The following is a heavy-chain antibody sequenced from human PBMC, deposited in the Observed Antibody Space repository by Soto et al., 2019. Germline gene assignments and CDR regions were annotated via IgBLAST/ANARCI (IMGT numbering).Heavy chain of an antibody. J-gene: IGHJ4*02. Sequence: QVQLVQSGAEVKKPGASVKVSCKASGYTFTRYAIHWVRQAPGQRLEWMGWINAGNGNTQYSQKFQGRVTITRDTSASKAYMELSSLRSEDTAVYYCARNLMDYDILTGYYRAYYFDYWGQGTLVTVSS. CDR2: INAGNGNT. CDR1: GYTFTRYA. V-gene: IGHV1-3*01. CDR3: ARNLMDYDILTGYYRAYYFDY. D-gene: IGHD3-9*01.